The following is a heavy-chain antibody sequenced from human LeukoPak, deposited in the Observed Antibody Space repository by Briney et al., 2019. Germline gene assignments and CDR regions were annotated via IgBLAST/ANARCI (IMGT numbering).Heavy chain of an antibody. CDR2: ISYDGSNK. J-gene: IGHJ4*02. Sequence: GGSLRLFCAASGFTFSSYAMHWVRQAPGKGLEWVAVISYDGSNKYYADSVKGRFTISRDNSKNTLYLQMNSLRAEDTAVYYCARGLGELTGYFDYWGQGTLVTVSS. CDR1: GFTFSSYA. V-gene: IGHV3-30*04. D-gene: IGHD3-16*01. CDR3: ARGLGELTGYFDY.